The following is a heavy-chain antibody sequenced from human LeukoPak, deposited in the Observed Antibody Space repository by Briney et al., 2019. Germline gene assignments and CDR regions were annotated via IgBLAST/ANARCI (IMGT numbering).Heavy chain of an antibody. CDR2: FDPEDGET. Sequence: ASVKVSCKVSGYTLTELSMHWVRQAPGKGLEWMGRFDPEDGETIYAQKFQGRVTMTRDTSISTAYMELSRLRSDDTAVYYCARDYGRDIVVVVAEGFGYWGQGTLVTVSS. D-gene: IGHD2-15*01. V-gene: IGHV1-24*01. J-gene: IGHJ4*02. CDR1: GYTLTELS. CDR3: ARDYGRDIVVVVAEGFGY.